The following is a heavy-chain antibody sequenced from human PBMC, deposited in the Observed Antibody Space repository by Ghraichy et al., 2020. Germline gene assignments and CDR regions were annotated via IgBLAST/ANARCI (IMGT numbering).Heavy chain of an antibody. V-gene: IGHV3-7*01. CDR1: GFIFGNSW. CDR2: IKGDGSEI. D-gene: IGHD6-19*01. Sequence: GGSLRLSCAVSGFIFGNSWMSWVRQTPGKGLEWVANIKGDGSEIYYVDSVKGRFTISRDNAKNSLNLQMNSLRAEDTAVYYCARDLGGGWYFDYWGQGALVTVSS. CDR3: ARDLGGGWYFDY. J-gene: IGHJ4*02.